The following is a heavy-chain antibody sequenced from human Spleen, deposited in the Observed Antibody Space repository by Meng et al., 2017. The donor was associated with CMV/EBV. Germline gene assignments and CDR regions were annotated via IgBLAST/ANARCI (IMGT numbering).Heavy chain of an antibody. CDR2: MNPNGGGT. CDR3: ARGAGAAFHY. J-gene: IGHJ4*02. Sequence: ASVKVSCKASGYTFTGYYIHWIRQAPGQGLEWLGWMNPNGGGTYSAQKFQGRVSMIRGTSINTAYMELSRLRFDDTAVYYCARGAGAAFHYWGQGTLVTVSS. CDR1: GYTFTGYY. V-gene: IGHV1-2*02. D-gene: IGHD1-26*01.